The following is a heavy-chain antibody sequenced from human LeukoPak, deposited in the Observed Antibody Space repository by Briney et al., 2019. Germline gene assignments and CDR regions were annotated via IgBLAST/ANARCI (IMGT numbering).Heavy chain of an antibody. CDR3: AREEQQLAFGLGYYYYMDV. CDR2: TYYRSKWYN. Sequence: SQTLSLTCAISGDSVSSNSAAWNWIRQSPSRVLEWLGRTYYRSKWYNDYAVSVKSRITINPDTSKNQFSLQLNSVTPEDTAVYYCAREEQQLAFGLGYYYYMDVWGKGTTVTISS. D-gene: IGHD6-13*01. V-gene: IGHV6-1*01. CDR1: GDSVSSNSAA. J-gene: IGHJ6*03.